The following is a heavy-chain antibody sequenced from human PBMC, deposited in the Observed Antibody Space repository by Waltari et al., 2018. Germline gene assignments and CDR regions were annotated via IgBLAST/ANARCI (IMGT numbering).Heavy chain of an antibody. D-gene: IGHD3-10*01. Sequence: EVQLLQSGAAVKKPGTPVKISCKVSGDTFTDNSIHWIQQAPGKGLQWLGMIETEEGKAVYEEKFQGRVTMTADTSIHKAYMELTSLTSEDTAFYYCAAALGGGISASRPFHFWGQGTMITVSS. CDR1: GDTFTDNS. V-gene: IGHV1-69-2*01. CDR2: IETEEGKA. J-gene: IGHJ3*01. CDR3: AAALGGGISASRPFHF.